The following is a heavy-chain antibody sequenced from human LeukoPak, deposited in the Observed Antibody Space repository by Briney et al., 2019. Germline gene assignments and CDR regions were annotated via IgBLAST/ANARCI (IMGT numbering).Heavy chain of an antibody. CDR1: GFTFDDYA. CDR2: ISYDGNNK. V-gene: IGHV3-30*03. CDR3: APDEGGDYVGLDY. J-gene: IGHJ4*02. D-gene: IGHD4-17*01. Sequence: GGSLRLSCAASGFTFDDYAMHWVRQAPGKGLEWVALISYDGNNKYYADAVKGRFTISRDNSKNTLYLQMSSLRTEDTAMYYCAPDEGGDYVGLDYWGRGTLVTVSS.